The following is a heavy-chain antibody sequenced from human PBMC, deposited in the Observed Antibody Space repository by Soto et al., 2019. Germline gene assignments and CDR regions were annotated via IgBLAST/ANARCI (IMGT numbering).Heavy chain of an antibody. V-gene: IGHV3-15*01. CDR1: RFILSNAW. Sequence: GGSLRLSCVASRFILSNAWMSWVRQAPGKGLEWVGQIKSKTDGGTTEYAPPVKGRFIISRDDSKNMVYLQMNSLKIEDTAVYYCVWEGSPSDPDFQYYGMDVWGQGTTVPVYS. CDR2: IKSKTDGGTT. CDR3: VWEGSPSDPDFQYYGMDV. J-gene: IGHJ6*02. D-gene: IGHD6-6*01.